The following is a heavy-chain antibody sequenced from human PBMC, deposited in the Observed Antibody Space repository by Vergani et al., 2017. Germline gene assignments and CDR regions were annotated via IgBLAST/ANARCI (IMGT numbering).Heavy chain of an antibody. Sequence: VELLESGGGLVKPGGSLRLSCAASGFTFSNAWMSWVRQAPGKGLEWVGRIKSKTDGGTTDYAAPVKGRFTISRDDSKNTLYLQMNSLRAEDTAVYYCASSILSSTSCFDWGQGTLVTASS. CDR2: IKSKTDGGTT. D-gene: IGHD2-2*01. CDR3: ASSILSSTSCFD. J-gene: IGHJ4*02. V-gene: IGHV3-15*01. CDR1: GFTFSNAW.